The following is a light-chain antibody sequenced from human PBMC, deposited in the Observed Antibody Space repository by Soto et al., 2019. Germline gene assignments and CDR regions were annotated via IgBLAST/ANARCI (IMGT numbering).Light chain of an antibody. CDR2: GAS. J-gene: IGKJ2*01. CDR1: QSVSTSQ. CDR3: QHYGNSAPYS. Sequence: EIVLTQSPGTLSLSPGERATLSCRASQSVSTSQLAWYQQKPGQAPRLLIFGASSRATGIPDRFRGSGSGTDFTLTISRLEPEDFAVYYCQHYGNSAPYSFGQGTKLEIK. V-gene: IGKV3-20*01.